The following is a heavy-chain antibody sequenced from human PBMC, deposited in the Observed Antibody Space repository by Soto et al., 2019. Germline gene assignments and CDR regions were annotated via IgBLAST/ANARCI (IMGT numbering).Heavy chain of an antibody. Sequence: SETLSLTCTVSGGSVTSYSWTWVRQAPGRGLEWIGYIDYRESTNYNPSLKSRVTISLDTSKNQFSLRLNSVTAADTAVYHCARGGDSTAWYNWFDPWGQGILVTVS. CDR1: GGSVTSYS. D-gene: IGHD6-19*01. CDR2: IDYREST. CDR3: ARGGDSTAWYNWFDP. V-gene: IGHV4-59*02. J-gene: IGHJ5*02.